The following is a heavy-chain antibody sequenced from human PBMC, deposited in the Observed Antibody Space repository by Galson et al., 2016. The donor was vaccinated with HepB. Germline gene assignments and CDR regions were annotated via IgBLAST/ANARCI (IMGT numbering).Heavy chain of an antibody. Sequence: SETLSLTCSVSGDSISSYFWSWIRQPPGKGLEWIGYIHYSGSSKYSPSLQSRVTMSIDTSKNQFSLKLSSVTAADTAVYYCARARSGSAGGTTVGAPCFDYWGQGTLVTVSS. CDR1: GDSISSYF. D-gene: IGHD6-13*01. CDR2: IHYSGSS. CDR3: ARARSGSAGGTTVGAPCFDY. J-gene: IGHJ4*02. V-gene: IGHV4-59*01.